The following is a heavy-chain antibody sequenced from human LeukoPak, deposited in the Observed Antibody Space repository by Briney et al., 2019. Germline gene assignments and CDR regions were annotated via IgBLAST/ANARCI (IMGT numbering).Heavy chain of an antibody. CDR2: INHSGST. Sequence: PSETLSLTCAVYGGSFSGYYWSWIRQPPGKGLEWIGEINHSGSTNYNPSLKSRVTISVDTSKNQFSLKLSSVTAADTAVYYCARINLKYSSGWYMYYYYYMDVWGKGTTVTVSS. V-gene: IGHV4-34*01. J-gene: IGHJ6*03. D-gene: IGHD6-19*01. CDR1: GGSFSGYY. CDR3: ARINLKYSSGWYMYYYYYMDV.